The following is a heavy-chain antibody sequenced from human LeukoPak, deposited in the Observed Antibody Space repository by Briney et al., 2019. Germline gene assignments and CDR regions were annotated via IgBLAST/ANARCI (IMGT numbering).Heavy chain of an antibody. Sequence: PSQTLSLTCTVSAGSITSGDYYWTWVRQQPGKGLEWIANIYYSGTTAYNPSLKSRVTISIDTSKNQFSLKLSSVTAADTAVYYCVGVALKMMNAFDIWGQGTMVTVSS. CDR2: IYYSGTT. V-gene: IGHV4-31*03. D-gene: IGHD5-12*01. CDR3: VGVALKMMNAFDI. CDR1: AGSITSGDYY. J-gene: IGHJ3*02.